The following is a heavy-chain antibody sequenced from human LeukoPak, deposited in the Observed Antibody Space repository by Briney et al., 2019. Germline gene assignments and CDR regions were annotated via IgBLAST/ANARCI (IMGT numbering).Heavy chain of an antibody. D-gene: IGHD6-13*01. V-gene: IGHV3-30*03. CDR2: ISYDGSNK. Sequence: GGSLRLSCAASGFTFSSYGMHWVRQAPGKGLEWVAVISYDGSNKYYADSVKGRFTISRDNSKNTLYLQMNSLRAEDTAVYYCARAHPAAGTIYGYWGQGTLVTVSS. J-gene: IGHJ4*02. CDR1: GFTFSSYG. CDR3: ARAHPAAGTIYGY.